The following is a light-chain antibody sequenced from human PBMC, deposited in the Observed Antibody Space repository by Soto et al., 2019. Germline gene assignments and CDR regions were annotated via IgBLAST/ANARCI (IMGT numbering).Light chain of an antibody. V-gene: IGKV3-15*01. CDR1: QSVSSN. CDR2: GAS. J-gene: IGKJ1*01. Sequence: EIVMTQSPATLSVSPGESATLSCRASQSVSSNLAWYQQKPGQAPRLLIYGASTRATGIPASFSGSGSGTEFTLTISSRQSEDFAVYYCQQYKNWPRTFGQGTTV. CDR3: QQYKNWPRT.